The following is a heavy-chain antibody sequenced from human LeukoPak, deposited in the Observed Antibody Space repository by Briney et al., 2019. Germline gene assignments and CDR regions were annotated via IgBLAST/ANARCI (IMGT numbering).Heavy chain of an antibody. J-gene: IGHJ4*02. CDR3: TRDGSRY. CDR2: IRSKAFGGTT. V-gene: IGHV3-49*04. Sequence: GGSLRLSCTTSGFTFGDYAMSWVRQAPGKGLEWVGFIRSKAFGGTTEYAASVKGRFTISRDDSKSIAYLQMNSLKIEDTAVYYCTRDGSRYWGQGTLVTVSS. CDR1: GFTFGDYA. D-gene: IGHD6-25*01.